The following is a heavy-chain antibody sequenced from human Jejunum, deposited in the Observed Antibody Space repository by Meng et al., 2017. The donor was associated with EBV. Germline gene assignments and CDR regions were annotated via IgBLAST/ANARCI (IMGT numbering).Heavy chain of an antibody. D-gene: IGHD3-10*01. J-gene: IGHJ4*02. CDR3: ARGGGRPEY. CDR2: IYDSVST. CDR1: GVSMSNFY. V-gene: IGHV4-59*01. Sequence: QLLLHESGPGLVKPSETLSLTCDVSGVSMSNFYWSWFRQPPGKGLEWIGYIYDSVSTNYNPSLKSRVTISVDTSKNQFSLSLSSVTAADTAVYYCARGGGRPEYWGQGILVTVSS.